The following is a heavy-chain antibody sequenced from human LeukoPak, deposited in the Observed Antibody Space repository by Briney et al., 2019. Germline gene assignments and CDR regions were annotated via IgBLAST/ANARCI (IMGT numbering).Heavy chain of an antibody. V-gene: IGHV3-53*01. CDR3: ARERRDLAIWFDP. D-gene: IGHD2-21*02. Sequence: GGSLRLSCAASGFTVNTNYMSWVRQAPGKGLEWVSVINSGGTTYYADSVKGRFTISRDNSKNTVYLQMNSLRAEDTAVYYCARERRDLAIWFDPWGQGTLVTVSS. J-gene: IGHJ5*02. CDR2: INSGGTT. CDR1: GFTVNTNY.